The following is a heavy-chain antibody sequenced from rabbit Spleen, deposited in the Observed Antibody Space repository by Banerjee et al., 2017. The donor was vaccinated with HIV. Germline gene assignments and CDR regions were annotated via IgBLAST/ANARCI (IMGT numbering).Heavy chain of an antibody. CDR1: GIDFSNNYV. CDR2: IYVGSSGKT. J-gene: IGHJ6*01. D-gene: IGHD1-1*01. Sequence: QSLEESGGGLVKPGASLTLTCKASGIDFSNNYVMCWVRQAPGKGLEWIGCIYVGSSGKTYYAGWAKGRFTISRSTSLNTVTLQMTRLTAADTATYFCARDTSSSFSSYGMDLWGPGTLVTVS. CDR3: ARDTSSSFSSYGMDL. V-gene: IGHV1S40*01.